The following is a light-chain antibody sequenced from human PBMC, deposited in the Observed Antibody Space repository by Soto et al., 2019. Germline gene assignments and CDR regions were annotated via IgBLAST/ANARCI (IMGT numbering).Light chain of an antibody. V-gene: IGKV2-28*01. Sequence: DVVMTQSALALLVTLGQPSSFSCRSSESHLNSNGYNYLDWYLQKPGQSPQLLIYLGSNRASGVPDRCSGSGSGTDCTLKSSRVEAEDVGVYHCMQALTAPPTFGQGTKVDIK. CDR3: MQALTAPPT. J-gene: IGKJ1*01. CDR2: LGS. CDR1: ESHLNSNGYNY.